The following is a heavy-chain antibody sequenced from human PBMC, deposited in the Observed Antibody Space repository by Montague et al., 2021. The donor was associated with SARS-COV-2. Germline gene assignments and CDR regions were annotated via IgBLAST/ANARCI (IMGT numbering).Heavy chain of an antibody. CDR2: IYASGST. D-gene: IGHD3-16*01. V-gene: IGHV4-4*07. Sequence: SETLSLTCSISGVSITSYYWCWVCQPAEKGLEWIGHIYASGSTNYSPSLKSRVRLSIDNPKNQFSLKLESLTAADTAVYYCVRDGGNWYYFDYWGQGALVTVSS. CDR1: GVSITSYY. CDR3: VRDGGNWYYFDY. J-gene: IGHJ4*02.